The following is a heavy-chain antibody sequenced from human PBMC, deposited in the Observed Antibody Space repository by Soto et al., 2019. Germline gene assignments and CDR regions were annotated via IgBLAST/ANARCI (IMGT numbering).Heavy chain of an antibody. CDR2: IHWNDDK. CDR1: GFSLSVYGVR. D-gene: IGHD3-22*01. Sequence: ESGPTLVNPTQTLTLTGSFSGFSLSVYGVRVIWFRQPPGETLEWLALIHWNDDKRYSPYLKSRLTITKDTSKNQVVLTLTNLDPLDTGTYFCAHNKDSSGFLTSSGQGILVTVSS. V-gene: IGHV2-5*01. J-gene: IGHJ5*02. CDR3: AHNKDSSGFLTS.